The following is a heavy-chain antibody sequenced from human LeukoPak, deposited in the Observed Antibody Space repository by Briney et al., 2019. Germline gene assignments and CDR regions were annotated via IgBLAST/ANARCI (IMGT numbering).Heavy chain of an antibody. CDR3: ARGGTFVSDY. CDR1: GFTFSTFW. Sequence: PGGSLRLSRAASGFTFSTFWMSWVRQAPGKGLEWVANIKEDGSEKYYVDSMKGRFTVSRDNAKNSLYLQMDSLRAEDTAVYYCARGGTFVSDYWGQGTLVTVSS. D-gene: IGHD1-1*01. J-gene: IGHJ4*02. CDR2: IKEDGSEK. V-gene: IGHV3-7*01.